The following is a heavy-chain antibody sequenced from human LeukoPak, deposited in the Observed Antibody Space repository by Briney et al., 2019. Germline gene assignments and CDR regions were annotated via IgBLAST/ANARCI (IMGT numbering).Heavy chain of an antibody. J-gene: IGHJ6*03. Sequence: GGSLRLSCAASGFTFNDYSMNWVRQAPGKGLEWVSAISGSGGSTCYADSVKGRFTISRDNSKNTLYLQMNSLRAEDTAVYYCAKGGGYDFWSGPLYYYYYMDVWGKGTTVTVSS. CDR1: GFTFNDYS. CDR3: AKGGGYDFWSGPLYYYYYMDV. V-gene: IGHV3-23*01. D-gene: IGHD3-3*01. CDR2: ISGSGGST.